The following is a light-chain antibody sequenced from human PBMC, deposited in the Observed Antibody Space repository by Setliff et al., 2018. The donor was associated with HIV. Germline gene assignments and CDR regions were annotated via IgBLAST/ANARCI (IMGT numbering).Light chain of an antibody. CDR2: DDN. CDR3: QVWDTTSDHHV. J-gene: IGLJ1*01. CDR1: NIGGTS. Sequence: SYALTQPPSVSVAPGKTARITCGGNNIGGTSVHWYQQKPGQAPLLVVYDDNDRPSGIPERFSGSNSGNTATLTISRVEAGDEADYYCQVWDTTSDHHVFGTGTKVTVL. V-gene: IGLV3-21*03.